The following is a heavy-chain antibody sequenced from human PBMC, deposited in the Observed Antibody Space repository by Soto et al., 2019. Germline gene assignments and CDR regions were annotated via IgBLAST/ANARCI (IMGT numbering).Heavy chain of an antibody. Sequence: EVLLLQSGGGLVQPGGSLRLSCEASGFTFTSYAMTWVRQAPGEGLEWVSTINNNGHSTYYADAVKGRFTVSRDNSKSTLYLQMDSLRAEDTAVYYCAKRDLIRDYFESIEGWGQGALVTVSS. CDR1: GFTFTSYA. CDR2: INNNGHST. J-gene: IGHJ4*02. D-gene: IGHD3-22*01. CDR3: AKRDLIRDYFESIEG. V-gene: IGHV3-23*01.